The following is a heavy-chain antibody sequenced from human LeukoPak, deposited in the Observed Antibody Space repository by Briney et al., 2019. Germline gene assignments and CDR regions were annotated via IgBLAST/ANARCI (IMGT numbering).Heavy chain of an antibody. CDR1: GGSLSSYY. CDR3: ARGKSGSYLFDI. V-gene: IGHV4-59*01. J-gene: IGHJ3*02. CDR2: IYYSGST. Sequence: SETLSLTCTVSGGSLSSYYWSWIRQPPGKGLEWIGYIYYSGSTNYNPSLKSRVTISVDTSKNQFSLKLSSVTAADTAVYYCARGKSGSYLFDIWGQGTMVTVSS. D-gene: IGHD1-26*01.